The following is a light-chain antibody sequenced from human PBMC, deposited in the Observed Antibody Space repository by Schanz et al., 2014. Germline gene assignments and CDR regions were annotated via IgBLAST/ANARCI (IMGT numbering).Light chain of an antibody. CDR3: ISYTSSSTWV. J-gene: IGLJ3*02. Sequence: QSALTQPASVSGSPGQSITISCTGTSSDVGSYNLVSWYQQHPGKAPKLMIYEVSKRPSGVPDRFSGSKSGNTASLTISGLQSEDEADYYCISYTSSSTWVFGGGTKLTVL. V-gene: IGLV2-14*02. CDR1: SSDVGSYNL. CDR2: EVS.